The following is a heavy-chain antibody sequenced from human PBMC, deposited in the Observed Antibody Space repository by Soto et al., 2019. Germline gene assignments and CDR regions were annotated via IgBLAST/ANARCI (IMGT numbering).Heavy chain of an antibody. V-gene: IGHV1-69*11. J-gene: IGHJ6*02. D-gene: IGHD3-16*02. CDR3: ARWPQPRYTADPYAVDV. Sequence: QVHLVQSGTEVKKPGSSVKVSCKASGGTFSSSGFSWVRQAPGQGLEWMGMIVPSLDTTNYAQKFQARVTINADEVTSPAYMELRSLRSEDTAVYYCARWPQPRYTADPYAVDVWGQGTRVIVSS. CDR1: GGTFSSSG. CDR2: IVPSLDTT.